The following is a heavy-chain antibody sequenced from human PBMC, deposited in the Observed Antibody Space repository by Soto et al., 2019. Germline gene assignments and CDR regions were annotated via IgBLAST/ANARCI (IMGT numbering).Heavy chain of an antibody. J-gene: IGHJ6*02. CDR1: GFTFGDYA. CDR2: IRSKAYGGTT. Sequence: GGSLRLSCTASGFTFGDYAMSWFRQAPGKGLEWVGFIRSKAYGGTTEYAASVKGRFTISRDDSKSIAYLQMNRLKTEDTAEYYCSRDGAGGYCYYGMDVWGQGTTVTVSS. CDR3: SRDGAGGYCYYGMDV. V-gene: IGHV3-49*03. D-gene: IGHD2-15*01.